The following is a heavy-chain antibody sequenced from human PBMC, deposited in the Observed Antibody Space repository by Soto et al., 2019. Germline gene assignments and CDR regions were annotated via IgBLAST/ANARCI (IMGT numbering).Heavy chain of an antibody. CDR3: ARVAWERGNAFDI. CDR1: GFTFSSYW. J-gene: IGHJ3*02. D-gene: IGHD1-1*01. CDR2: IKQDGSEK. V-gene: IGHV3-7*01. Sequence: GGSLRLSCAASGFTFSSYWMSWVRQAPGKGLEWVANIKQDGSEKYYVDSVKGRFTISRDNAKNSLYLQINSLRAEDTAVYYCARVAWERGNAFDIWGQGTMVTVSS.